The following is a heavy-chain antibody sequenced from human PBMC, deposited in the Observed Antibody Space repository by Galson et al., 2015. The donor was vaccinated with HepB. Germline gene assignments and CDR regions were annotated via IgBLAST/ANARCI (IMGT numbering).Heavy chain of an antibody. Sequence: ETLSLTCAVYGGSFSTYYWSWIRQPPGKGLEWIGEINHSGSTNYNPSLKSRVTISVDTSKSRFSLKLSSVTAADAAVYYCARAVYYDFWNGFGPWGQGTLVTVSS. J-gene: IGHJ5*02. D-gene: IGHD3-3*01. CDR1: GGSFSTYY. CDR3: ARAVYYDFWNGFGP. V-gene: IGHV4-34*01. CDR2: INHSGST.